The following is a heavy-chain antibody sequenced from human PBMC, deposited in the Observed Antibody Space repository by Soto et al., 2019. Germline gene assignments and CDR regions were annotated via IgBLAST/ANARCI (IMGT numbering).Heavy chain of an antibody. Sequence: PSETLSLTCTVSGGSISSYYWGWIRQPPGKGLEWIGYIYYSGSTNYNPSLKSRVTISVDTSKNQFSLQLSSVTVADTAVYYCARDFKRYSSPPVPLEYWGLGTLVTVSS. CDR3: ARDFKRYSSPPVPLEY. CDR2: IYYSGST. J-gene: IGHJ4*02. V-gene: IGHV4-59*12. D-gene: IGHD6-13*01. CDR1: GGSISSYY.